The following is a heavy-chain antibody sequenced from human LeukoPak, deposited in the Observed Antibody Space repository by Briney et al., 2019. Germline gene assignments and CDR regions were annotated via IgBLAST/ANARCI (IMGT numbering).Heavy chain of an antibody. J-gene: IGHJ5*02. CDR3: ARGKGDYGDYLGWFDP. CDR1: GGSISSYY. V-gene: IGHV4-59*01. Sequence: SETLSLTCTVSGGSISSYYWSWIRQPPGKGLEWIGYIYYSGSTNYNPSLKSRVTISVDTSKNQFSLKLSSVTAADTAVYYCARGKGDYGDYLGWFDPWGQGTLVTVSS. CDR2: IYYSGST. D-gene: IGHD4-17*01.